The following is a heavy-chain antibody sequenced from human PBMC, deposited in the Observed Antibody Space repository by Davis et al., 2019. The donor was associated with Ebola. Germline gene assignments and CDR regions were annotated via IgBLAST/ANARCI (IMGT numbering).Heavy chain of an antibody. CDR1: GFTFSDYY. CDR2: ISSSSSYT. CDR3: ARDRWGSAPFNFDY. V-gene: IGHV3-11*06. Sequence: PGGSLRLSCAASGFTFSDYYMSWIRQAPGKGLEWVSYISSSSSYTNYADSVKGRFTISRDNAKNSLYLQMNSLRAEDTAVYYCARDRWGSAPFNFDYWGQGTLVTVSS. D-gene: IGHD5-24*01. J-gene: IGHJ4*02.